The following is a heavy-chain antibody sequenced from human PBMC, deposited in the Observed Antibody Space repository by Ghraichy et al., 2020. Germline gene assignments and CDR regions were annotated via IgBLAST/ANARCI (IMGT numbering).Heavy chain of an antibody. CDR2: IIGSGGST. Sequence: GESLNISCAASGFAFSNYVMGWVRQAPGKGLEWVSSIIGSGGSTFYADSVKGRFTISRDNSKNTLYVQMNSLSAEDTALFYCAKARSGTYYAAFDIWGLGTMVTVSS. CDR1: GFAFSNYV. V-gene: IGHV3-23*01. D-gene: IGHD1-26*01. J-gene: IGHJ3*02. CDR3: AKARSGTYYAAFDI.